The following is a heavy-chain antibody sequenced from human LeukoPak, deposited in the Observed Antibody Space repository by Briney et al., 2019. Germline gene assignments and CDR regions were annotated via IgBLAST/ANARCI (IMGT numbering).Heavy chain of an antibody. CDR3: TTPYYYDSSGSDY. CDR2: IKSKTDGGTT. D-gene: IGHD3-22*01. V-gene: IGHV3-15*01. CDR1: GFTFSNAW. Sequence: KPGGSLRLSCAASGFTFSNAWMSWVRQAPGKGLEWVGRIKSKTDGGTTDYAAPVKGRFTISRDDSKNTLYLQMNSLKTEDTAVYYCTTPYYYDSSGSDYWGQGTLVTVSS. J-gene: IGHJ4*02.